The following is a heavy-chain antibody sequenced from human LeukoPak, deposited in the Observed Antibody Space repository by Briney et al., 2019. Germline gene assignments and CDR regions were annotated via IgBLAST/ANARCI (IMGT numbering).Heavy chain of an antibody. D-gene: IGHD1-1*01. CDR2: IPYDGSNK. Sequence: GRSLRLSCAASGFTFSSYAMHWVRQAPGKGLEWVAVIPYDGSNKYYADSVKGRFTISRDNSKNTLYLQMNSLTAEDTAVYYCAKEGHGNAFDIWGQGTMVTVSS. CDR3: AKEGHGNAFDI. V-gene: IGHV3-30-3*01. CDR1: GFTFSSYA. J-gene: IGHJ3*02.